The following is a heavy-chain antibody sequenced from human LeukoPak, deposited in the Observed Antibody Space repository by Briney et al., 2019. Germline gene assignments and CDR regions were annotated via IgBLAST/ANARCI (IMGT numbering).Heavy chain of an antibody. D-gene: IGHD5-18*01. CDR2: ISSSSSYI. V-gene: IGHV3-21*01. CDR3: ARDLGVDTAMVPFDY. Sequence: PGGSLRLSCAASGFTFSSYSMNWVRQAPGKGLEWVSSISSSSSYIYYADSVKGRFTISRDNAKNSLYLQMNSLRAEDTAVYYCARDLGVDTAMVPFDYWGQGTLVTVSS. J-gene: IGHJ4*02. CDR1: GFTFSSYS.